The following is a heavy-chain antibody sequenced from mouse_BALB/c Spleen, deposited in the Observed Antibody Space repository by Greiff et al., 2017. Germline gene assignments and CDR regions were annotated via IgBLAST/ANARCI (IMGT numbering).Heavy chain of an antibody. CDR1: GFSLTSYD. J-gene: IGHJ2*01. V-gene: IGHV2-9-2*01. CDR2: IWTGGGT. CDR3: VRDGNSSHFDY. Sequence: QVQLKESGPGLVAPSQSLSITCTVSGFSLTSYDISWIRQPPGKGLEWLGVIWTGGGTNYNSAFMSRLSISKDNSKSQVFLKMNSLQTDDTAIYYCVRDGNSSHFDYWGQGTTLTVSS. D-gene: IGHD4-1*01.